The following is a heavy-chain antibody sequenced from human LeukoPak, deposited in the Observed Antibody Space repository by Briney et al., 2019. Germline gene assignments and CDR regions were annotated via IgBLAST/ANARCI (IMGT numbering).Heavy chain of an antibody. J-gene: IGHJ4*02. V-gene: IGHV4-4*07. Sequence: SETLSLTCTVSGGSISSYYWSWIRQPPGKGLEWIGRIYTSGSTNYNPSLKSRVTMSVDTSKNQFSLKLSSVTAADTAVYYCARGGDRFLPFDYWGQGTLVTVSS. CDR2: IYTSGST. CDR3: ARGGDRFLPFDY. CDR1: GGSISSYY. D-gene: IGHD3-3*01.